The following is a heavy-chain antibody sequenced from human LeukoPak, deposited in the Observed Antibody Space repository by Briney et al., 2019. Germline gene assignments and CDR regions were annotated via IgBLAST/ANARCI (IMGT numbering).Heavy chain of an antibody. J-gene: IGHJ4*02. CDR1: GYTFTGYY. CDR2: INPNSGGT. D-gene: IGHD5-24*01. CDR3: AREGMEARWLHISHQADY. V-gene: IGHV1-2*02. Sequence: ASVKVSCKASGYTFTGYYMHWVRQAPGQGLEWMGWINPNSGGTNYAQKFQGRVTMTRDTSISTAYMELSRLRSDDTAVYYCAREGMEARWLHISHQADYWGQGTLVTLSS.